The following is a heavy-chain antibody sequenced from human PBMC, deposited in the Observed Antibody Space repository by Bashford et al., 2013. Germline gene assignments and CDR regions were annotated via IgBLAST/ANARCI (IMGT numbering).Heavy chain of an antibody. CDR1: GGVRRASRTHL. CDR2: LLHWDP. Sequence: SDAVVLHLHLSRGGVRRASRTHLRGLDPXAPREGTGVDWVYLLHWDPQVQPSLKSRVTISIDTSKNQFSLKLTSVTAADTAVYYCARLPFNFPPHSNGMDVWGQGATVTVSS. D-gene: IGHD1-20*01. J-gene: IGHJ6*02. CDR3: ARLPFNFPPHSNGMDV. V-gene: IGHV4-61*01.